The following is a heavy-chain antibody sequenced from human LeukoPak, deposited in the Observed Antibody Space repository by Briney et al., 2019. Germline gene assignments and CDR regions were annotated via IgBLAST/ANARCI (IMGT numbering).Heavy chain of an antibody. CDR2: INPNSDGT. J-gene: IGHJ5*02. D-gene: IGHD6-13*01. CDR3: ARGNPYSSSWYHAFDP. V-gene: IGHV1-2*02. CDR1: GYTFTGYY. Sequence: ASVKVSCKASGYTFTGYYMHWVRQAPGQGLEWMGWINPNSDGTNYAQKFKGRVTMTRDTSISTAYMELSRPISDDTAVYYCARGNPYSSSWYHAFDPWGQGTLVTVSS.